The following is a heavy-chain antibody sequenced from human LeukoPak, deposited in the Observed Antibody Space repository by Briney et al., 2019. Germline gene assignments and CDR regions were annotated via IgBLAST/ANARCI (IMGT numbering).Heavy chain of an antibody. V-gene: IGHV1-58*01. CDR3: AAGRGIDYYDSSGYYYVEAFDI. J-gene: IGHJ3*02. D-gene: IGHD3-22*01. CDR1: GFTFTSSA. Sequence: GTSVKVSCKASGFTFTSSAVQWVRQARGQRLERIGWIVVGSGNTNYAQKFQERVTITRDMSTSTAYMELSSLRSEDTAVYYCAAGRGIDYYDSSGYYYVEAFDIWGQGTMVTVSS. CDR2: IVVGSGNT.